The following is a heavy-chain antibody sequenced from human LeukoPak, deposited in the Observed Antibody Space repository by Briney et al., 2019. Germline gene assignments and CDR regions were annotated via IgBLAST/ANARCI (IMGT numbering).Heavy chain of an antibody. CDR3: AKVASTIGTYYFDY. D-gene: IGHD5/OR15-5a*01. CDR1: GFTFSSYA. V-gene: IGHV3-23*01. CDR2: ISGSGGNT. Sequence: SGGSLRLSCAASGFTFSSYAMSWIRQAPGKGLEWVSGISGSGGNTYYADSVKGRFTISRDKSKNTLYLQMNSLRAEDTAVYYCAKVASTIGTYYFDYWGQGTLVTVSS. J-gene: IGHJ4*02.